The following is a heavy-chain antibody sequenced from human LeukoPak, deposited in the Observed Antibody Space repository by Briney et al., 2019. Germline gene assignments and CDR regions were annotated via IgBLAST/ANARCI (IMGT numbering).Heavy chain of an antibody. CDR1: GFTFSSYA. CDR3: ARGSAFDYGFPDY. CDR2: ISGSGGST. J-gene: IGHJ4*02. D-gene: IGHD4-17*01. V-gene: IGHV3-23*01. Sequence: PGGSLRLSCAASGFTFSSYAMSWVRRAPGKGLEWVSAISGSGGSTYYADSVKGRFTISRDNSKNTLYLQMNSLRAEDTAVYYCARGSAFDYGFPDYWGRGTLVTVSS.